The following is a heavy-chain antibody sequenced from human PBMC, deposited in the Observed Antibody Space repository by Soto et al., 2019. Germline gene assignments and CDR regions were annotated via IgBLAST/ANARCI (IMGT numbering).Heavy chain of an antibody. CDR3: ASLFRGPLAYYYYGMDV. V-gene: IGHV3-48*03. Sequence: PVGSLRLSCAASGFTFSGYEMNWVRQAPGKGLEWVSYISSSGSTIYYADSVKGRFTISRDNAKNSLYLQMNSLRAEDTAVYYCASLFRGPLAYYYYGMDVWGQGTTVTVSS. D-gene: IGHD6-25*01. J-gene: IGHJ6*02. CDR1: GFTFSGYE. CDR2: ISSSGSTI.